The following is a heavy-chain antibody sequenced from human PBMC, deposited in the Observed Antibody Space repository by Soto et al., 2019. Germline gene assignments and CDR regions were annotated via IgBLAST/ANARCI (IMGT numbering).Heavy chain of an antibody. J-gene: IGHJ4*02. D-gene: IGHD3-10*01. CDR2: ISNSGGST. CDR1: GFTFSSYV. Sequence: GGSLRLSCAASGFTFSSYVMSWVRQAPGKGLEWVSGISNSGGSTYYPDSVKGRFTISRDNSKNTLYLQMNSLRAEDTAVYYCAKDRAPEKPREYDYWGQGTLVTVSS. V-gene: IGHV3-23*01. CDR3: AKDRAPEKPREYDY.